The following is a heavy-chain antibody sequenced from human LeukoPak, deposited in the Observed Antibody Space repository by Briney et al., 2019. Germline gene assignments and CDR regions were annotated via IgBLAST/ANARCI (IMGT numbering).Heavy chain of an antibody. D-gene: IGHD6-13*01. V-gene: IGHV1-46*01. CDR2: INPSGGST. CDR1: GYTFTSYY. J-gene: IGHJ4*02. CDR3: ARVLAAAGTGDY. Sequence: ASVKLSCKASGYTFTSYYMHWVRQAPGQGLEWMGIINPSGGSTSYAQKFQGRVTMTRDMSTSTVYMELSSLRSEDTAVYYCARVLAAAGTGDYWGQGTLVTVSS.